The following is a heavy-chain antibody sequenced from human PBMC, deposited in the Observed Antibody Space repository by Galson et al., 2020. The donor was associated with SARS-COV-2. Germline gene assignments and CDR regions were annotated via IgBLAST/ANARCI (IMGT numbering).Heavy chain of an antibody. Sequence: TGGSLRLSCAASGFTFSSYGMHWVRQAPGTGLEWVAVIWYDGSNKYYADSVKGRFTISRDNSKNTLYLQMNSLRAEDTAVYYCASDGIVGATTGLDYWCQGTLVTVSS. D-gene: IGHD1-26*01. V-gene: IGHV3-33*01. J-gene: IGHJ4*02. CDR2: IWYDGSNK. CDR3: ASDGIVGATTGLDY. CDR1: GFTFSSYG.